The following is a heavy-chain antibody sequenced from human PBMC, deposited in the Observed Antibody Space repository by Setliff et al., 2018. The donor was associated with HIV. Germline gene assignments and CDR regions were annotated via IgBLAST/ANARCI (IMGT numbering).Heavy chain of an antibody. V-gene: IGHV1-69*10. CDR2: IIPILGIA. Sequence: ASVKVSCKASGGTFSSYAISWVRQAPGQGLEWMGGIIPILGIANYAQKFQGRVTITADKSTSTAYMELSSLRSGDTAVYYCAGGWGYSGAFDIWGQGTMVTVSS. D-gene: IGHD3-10*01. CDR3: AGGWGYSGAFDI. J-gene: IGHJ3*02. CDR1: GGTFSSYA.